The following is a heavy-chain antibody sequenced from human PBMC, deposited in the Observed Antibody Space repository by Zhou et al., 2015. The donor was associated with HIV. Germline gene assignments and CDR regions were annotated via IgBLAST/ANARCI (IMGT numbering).Heavy chain of an antibody. CDR2: IKSKIDGRTI. J-gene: IGHJ4*02. CDR3: ARATYSPDY. CDR1: GFLVDIKH. Sequence: EEYLVESGGALIQSGGSLRLSCAATGFLVDIKHMHWVRQAPGKGLEWVGRIKSKIDGRTIDYGAPVKGRFTISRDDSKNMLYLQMSSLKTEDTALYYCARATYSPDYWGQGTLVTVSS. D-gene: IGHD2-21*01. V-gene: IGHV3-15*02.